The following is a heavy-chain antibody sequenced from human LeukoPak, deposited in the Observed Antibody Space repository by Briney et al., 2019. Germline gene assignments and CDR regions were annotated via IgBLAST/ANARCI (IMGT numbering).Heavy chain of an antibody. D-gene: IGHD3-3*01. CDR2: ISYDGSNK. CDR3: ARKGGTRFDFWRGYGY. Sequence: GGSLRLSCAASGFTFSSYAMHWVRQAPGKGLEWVAVISYDGSNKYYADSVKGRFTISRDNSKNTLCLQMNSLRAEDTAVYYCARKGGTRFDFWRGYGYWGQGTLVTVSS. V-gene: IGHV3-30-3*01. CDR1: GFTFSSYA. J-gene: IGHJ4*02.